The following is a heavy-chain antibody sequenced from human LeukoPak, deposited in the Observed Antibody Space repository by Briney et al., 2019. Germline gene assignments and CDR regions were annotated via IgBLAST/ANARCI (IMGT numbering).Heavy chain of an antibody. J-gene: IGHJ5*02. CDR3: ARYCSGGSCLNWFEP. Sequence: SETLSLTCTVSGGSISSYYWSWIRQPPGKGLEWIGYIYYSGSTNYNPSLKSRVTISVDTSKNQFSLKLSSVTAADTAVYYCARYCSGGSCLNWFEPWGQGTLVTVSS. V-gene: IGHV4-59*01. CDR1: GGSISSYY. CDR2: IYYSGST. D-gene: IGHD2-15*01.